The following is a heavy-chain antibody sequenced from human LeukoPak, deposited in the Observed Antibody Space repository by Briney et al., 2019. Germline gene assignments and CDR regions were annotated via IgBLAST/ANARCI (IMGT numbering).Heavy chain of an antibody. CDR3: ARISSSNWYNERGAFDV. Sequence: SETLSLTCTVSGGSISSSIYYWGWIRQPPGKGLEWIGFVYYTGSTNYSPSLKSRVTISVDTSKNQFSLKLRSVTAADTAVYYCARISSSNWYNERGAFDVWGQGTVVTVSS. CDR1: GGSISSSIYY. CDR2: VYYTGST. V-gene: IGHV4-61*05. D-gene: IGHD6-13*01. J-gene: IGHJ3*01.